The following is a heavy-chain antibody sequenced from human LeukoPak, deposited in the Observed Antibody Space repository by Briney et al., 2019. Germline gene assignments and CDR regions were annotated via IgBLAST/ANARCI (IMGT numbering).Heavy chain of an antibody. V-gene: IGHV3-23*01. CDR1: GFTFSNYA. CDR3: AREEGRYYDSSGYYDY. J-gene: IGHJ4*02. CDR2: ICGSGETT. Sequence: GGSLRLSCAASGFTFSNYAMSWVRQAPGKGLEWVSSICGSGETTYYADSVKGRFTISRDNSKNTLYLQMNSLRAEDTAVYYCAREEGRYYDSSGYYDYWGQGTLVTVSS. D-gene: IGHD3-22*01.